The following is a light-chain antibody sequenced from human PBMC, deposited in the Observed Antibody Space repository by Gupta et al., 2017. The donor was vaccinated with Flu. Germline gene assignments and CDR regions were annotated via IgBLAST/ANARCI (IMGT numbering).Light chain of an antibody. CDR2: GKD. CDR3: NSRDSSGNHV. V-gene: IGLV3-19*01. Sequence: SSELTQDPAVSVALGQTVRITCRGDSLRDYYVNWYQQKPGQAPLLVIYGKDNRTSGIPERFSGSRSGNTASLTITGAQPEDEADYHCNSRDSSGNHVFGIGTKVTV. J-gene: IGLJ1*01. CDR1: SLRDYY.